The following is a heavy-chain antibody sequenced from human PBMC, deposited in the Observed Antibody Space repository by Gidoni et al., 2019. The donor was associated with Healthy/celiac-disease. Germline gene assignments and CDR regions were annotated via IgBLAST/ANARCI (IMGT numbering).Heavy chain of an antibody. J-gene: IGHJ5*02. CDR1: GYSFTSYW. V-gene: IGHV5-51*01. Sequence: EVQLVQSGAEVQKPGASLKISCKGSGYSFTSYWIGWVRQMPGKGLEWMGIIYPGDSDNRYSPSFQGQVTISADKSISTAYLQWSSLKASDSAMYYCALSSSHEGDWFDPWGQGTLVTVSS. CDR2: IYPGDSDN. CDR3: ALSSSHEGDWFDP. D-gene: IGHD6-13*01.